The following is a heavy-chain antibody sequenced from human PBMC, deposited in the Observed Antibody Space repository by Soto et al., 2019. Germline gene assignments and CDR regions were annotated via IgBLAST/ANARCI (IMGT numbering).Heavy chain of an antibody. CDR3: ARVSAAGAADY. CDR1: GFTVSSNY. Sequence: EVQLVESGGGLVQPGGSLRLSCAASGFTVSSNYMSWVRQAPGKGLEWVSVIYSGGSTFYADSVKGRFTISSDNSKNTLWLQMNSLRAEDTAVYYCARVSAAGAADYWGQGTMVTVSS. J-gene: IGHJ4*02. V-gene: IGHV3-66*01. CDR2: IYSGGST. D-gene: IGHD6-13*01.